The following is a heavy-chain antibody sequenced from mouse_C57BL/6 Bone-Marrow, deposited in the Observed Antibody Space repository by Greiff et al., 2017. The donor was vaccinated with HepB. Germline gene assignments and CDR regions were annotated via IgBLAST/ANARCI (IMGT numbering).Heavy chain of an antibody. V-gene: IGHV5-4*03. Sequence: EVKLVESGGGLVKPGGSLKLSCAASGFTFSSYAMSWVRQTPEKRLEWVATISDGGSYTYYPDNVKGRFTISRDNAKNNLYLQMSHLKSEDTAMYYCARLNCDWYFDVWGTGTTVTVSS. CDR2: ISDGGSYT. J-gene: IGHJ1*03. D-gene: IGHD4-1*01. CDR1: GFTFSSYA. CDR3: ARLNCDWYFDV.